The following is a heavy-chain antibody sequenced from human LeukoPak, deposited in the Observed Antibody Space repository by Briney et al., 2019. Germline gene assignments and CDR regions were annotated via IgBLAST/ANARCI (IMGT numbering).Heavy chain of an antibody. Sequence: GGPLRLSCAASGFIFSSHGMNWVRQAPGKGLEWVSGISTSGDITYYADSVKGRFTISRDNSKNTVYLQMNSLRVEDAAVYYCAQDRAYIWFQLGGQGTLVPLPS. J-gene: IGHJ4*02. CDR3: AQDRAYIWFQL. V-gene: IGHV3-23*01. CDR2: ISTSGDIT. D-gene: IGHD3-10*01. CDR1: GFIFSSHG.